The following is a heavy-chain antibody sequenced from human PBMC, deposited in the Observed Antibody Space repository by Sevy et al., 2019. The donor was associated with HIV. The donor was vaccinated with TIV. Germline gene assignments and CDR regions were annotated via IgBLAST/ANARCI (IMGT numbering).Heavy chain of an antibody. D-gene: IGHD2-21*01. CDR1: GDSINRYY. J-gene: IGHJ6*02. CDR3: ATDDDCESNSCFSHYYALDV. Sequence: SETLSLTCTVSGDSINRYYWSWIRQPAGRGLEWIGRIYTNGRATYNPSLKSRVTMSIDTSNNQFSLNLRSVTAADTAVYYCATDDDCESNSCFSHYYALDVWGQGTTVTVSS. CDR2: IYTNGRA. V-gene: IGHV4-4*07.